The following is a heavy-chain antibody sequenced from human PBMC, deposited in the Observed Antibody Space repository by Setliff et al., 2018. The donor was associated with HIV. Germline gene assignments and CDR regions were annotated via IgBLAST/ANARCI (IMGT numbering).Heavy chain of an antibody. CDR3: ATLKMATIYRDFDY. V-gene: IGHV4-34*01. J-gene: IGHJ4*02. Sequence: KASETLSLTCAVSGVSFSGDYWSWVRQPPGKGLEWIAEVHHRGSTNCNPSLKSRVSISVDTSKNQFSLKLSSVTAADTAVYYCATLKMATIYRDFDYWGQGTLVTVSS. D-gene: IGHD5-12*01. CDR2: VHHRGST. CDR1: GVSFSGDY.